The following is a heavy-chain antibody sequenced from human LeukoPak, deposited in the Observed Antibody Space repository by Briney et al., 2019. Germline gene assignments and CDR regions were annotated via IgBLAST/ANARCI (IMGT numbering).Heavy chain of an antibody. CDR1: GGSISSGGYY. J-gene: IGHJ5*02. D-gene: IGHD2-2*01. Sequence: SQTLSLTCTVSGGSISSGGYYWSWIRQHPGKGLEWIGYIYYSGSTYYNPSLKSRVTISVDTSKNQFSLKLSSVTAADTAVYYCATRRGAMPLSPFDPWGQGTLVTVSS. V-gene: IGHV4-31*03. CDR3: ATRRGAMPLSPFDP. CDR2: IYYSGST.